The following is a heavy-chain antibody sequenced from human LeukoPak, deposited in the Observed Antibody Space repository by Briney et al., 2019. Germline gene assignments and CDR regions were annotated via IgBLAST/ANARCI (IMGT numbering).Heavy chain of an antibody. V-gene: IGHV4-34*01. D-gene: IGHD3-16*01. CDR3: ARVKDPGGYYYYYYMDV. CDR2: INHSGGT. J-gene: IGHJ6*03. Sequence: SETLSLTCAVYGGSFSGYYWSWIRQPPGKGLEWFGEINHSGGTKYNPSLKSRVTMPVDTSKNQFSLKLSSVTAADTAMYYCARVKDPGGYYYYYYMDVWGKGTTVTVSS. CDR1: GGSFSGYY.